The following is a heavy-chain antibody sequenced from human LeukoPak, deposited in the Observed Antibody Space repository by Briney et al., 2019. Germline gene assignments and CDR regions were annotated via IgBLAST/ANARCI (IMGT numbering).Heavy chain of an antibody. Sequence: GGSLRLSCAASGFTFSSYAMHWVRQAPGKGLEWVAVISYDGSNKYYADSVKGRFTISRDNSKNTLYLQMNSLRAEDTAVYYCARGLGDTAMVYFDYWGQGTLVTASS. CDR3: ARGLGDTAMVYFDY. D-gene: IGHD5-18*01. CDR2: ISYDGSNK. J-gene: IGHJ4*02. V-gene: IGHV3-30*01. CDR1: GFTFSSYA.